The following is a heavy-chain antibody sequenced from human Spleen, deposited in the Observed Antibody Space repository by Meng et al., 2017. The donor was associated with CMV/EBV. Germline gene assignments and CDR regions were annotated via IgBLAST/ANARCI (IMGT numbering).Heavy chain of an antibody. D-gene: IGHD3-22*01. CDR1: GYTFTSYY. CDR2: INPSGGST. J-gene: IGHJ1*01. Sequence: SCKASGYTFTSYYMHWVRQAPGQGLGWLGIINPSGGSTSYAQKFQGRVTMTRDTSTSTVYMELSSLRSEDTAVYYCARDSSGYYPLLDWGQGTLVTVSS. CDR3: ARDSSGYYPLLD. V-gene: IGHV1-46*01.